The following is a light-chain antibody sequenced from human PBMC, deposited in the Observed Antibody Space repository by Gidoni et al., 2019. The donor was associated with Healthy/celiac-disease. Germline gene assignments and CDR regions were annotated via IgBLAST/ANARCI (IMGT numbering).Light chain of an antibody. CDR3: QHRSTRFT. CDR2: AAS. J-gene: IGKJ4*01. Sequence: EMVLTQSPATLSLSPGERATLSCRASQSVSSYLSWYQQPPGQAPRLLIYAASNRATGLPAIFSGSGSATDSPLTISRLAPEYSAVYYRQHRSTRFTFGGGTKVEIK. CDR1: QSVSSY. V-gene: IGKV3-11*01.